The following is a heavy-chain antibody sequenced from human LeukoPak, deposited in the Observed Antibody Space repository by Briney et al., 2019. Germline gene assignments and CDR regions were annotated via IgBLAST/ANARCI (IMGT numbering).Heavy chain of an antibody. CDR3: ARGNAAMIDY. Sequence: GRSLRLSCAAPGFTFSSYGIHWVRQAPGKGLEWVSLIWYDGSNKYYADSVKGRFTISRDNSKNTLYLQMNSLSPEDTAVYYCARGNAAMIDYWGQGTLVTVSS. CDR2: IWYDGSNK. D-gene: IGHD5-18*01. V-gene: IGHV3-33*01. J-gene: IGHJ4*02. CDR1: GFTFSSYG.